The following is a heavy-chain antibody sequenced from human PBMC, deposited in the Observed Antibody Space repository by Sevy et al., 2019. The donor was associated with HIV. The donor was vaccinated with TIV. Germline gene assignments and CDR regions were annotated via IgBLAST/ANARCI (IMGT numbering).Heavy chain of an antibody. D-gene: IGHD3-10*01. CDR1: WFTFSDYS. Sequence: GGSLRLSCAASWFTFSDYSLNWVRQAPGKGLEGVSYISRRGTTRHYADSVRGRFTISRDDAKNSLYLQMSSLRGEDTAVYYCAGDVTASYLFVSWGQGTLVTVSS. J-gene: IGHJ4*02. CDR3: AGDVTASYLFVS. V-gene: IGHV3-48*01. CDR2: ISRRGTTR.